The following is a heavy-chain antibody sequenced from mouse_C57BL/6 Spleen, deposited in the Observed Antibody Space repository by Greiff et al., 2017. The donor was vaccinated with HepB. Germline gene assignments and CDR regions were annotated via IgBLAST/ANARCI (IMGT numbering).Heavy chain of an antibody. CDR3: ARDGTKVVAPPFDY. CDR2: IDPSDSET. J-gene: IGHJ2*01. Sequence: QVQLQQPGAELVRPGSSVKLSCKASGYTFTSYWMHWVKQRPIQGLEWIGNIDPSDSETHYNQKFKDKATLTVDKSSSTAYMQLSSLTSEDSAVYYCARDGTKVVAPPFDYWGQGTTLTVSS. D-gene: IGHD1-1*01. CDR1: GYTFTSYW. V-gene: IGHV1-52*01.